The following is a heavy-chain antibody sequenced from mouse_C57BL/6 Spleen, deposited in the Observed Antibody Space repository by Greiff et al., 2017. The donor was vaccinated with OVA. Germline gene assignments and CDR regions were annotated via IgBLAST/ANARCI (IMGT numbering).Heavy chain of an antibody. V-gene: IGHV1-69*01. J-gene: IGHJ4*01. CDR1: GYTFTSYW. Sequence: QVQLKQPGAELVMPGASVKLSCKASGYTFTSYWMHWVKQRPGQGLEWIGEIDPSDSYTNYNQKFKGKSTLTVDKSSSAAYMQLSSLTSEDSAVYYCAKGGYGSSYYYAMDYWGQGTSVTVSS. D-gene: IGHD1-1*01. CDR3: AKGGYGSSYYYAMDY. CDR2: IDPSDSYT.